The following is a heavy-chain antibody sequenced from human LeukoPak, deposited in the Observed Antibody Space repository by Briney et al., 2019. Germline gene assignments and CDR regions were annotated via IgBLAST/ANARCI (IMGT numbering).Heavy chain of an antibody. V-gene: IGHV4-34*01. D-gene: IGHD1-1*01. Sequence: PSETLSLTCAVYGGSFSGYYWSWIRQPPGKGLEWIGEINHSGSTNYNPSLKSRVTISVDTSKNQFSLKLSSVTAADTAVYYCARLQSPPFWNFDYWGQGTLVTVSS. CDR1: GGSFSGYY. J-gene: IGHJ4*02. CDR3: ARLQSPPFWNFDY. CDR2: INHSGST.